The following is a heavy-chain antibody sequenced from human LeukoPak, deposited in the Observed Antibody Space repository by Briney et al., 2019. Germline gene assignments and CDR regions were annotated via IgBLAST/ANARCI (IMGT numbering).Heavy chain of an antibody. Sequence: SQTLSRTCTVSGGSISSGDHYWSWIRQPPGKGLEWIGYIYYSGSTYYNPSLKSRVTISVDTSKNQFSLKLSSVTAADTAVYYCAREVVVPAASDAFDIWGQGTMVTVSS. D-gene: IGHD2-2*01. CDR1: GGSISSGDHY. J-gene: IGHJ3*02. V-gene: IGHV4-30-4*08. CDR2: IYYSGST. CDR3: AREVVVPAASDAFDI.